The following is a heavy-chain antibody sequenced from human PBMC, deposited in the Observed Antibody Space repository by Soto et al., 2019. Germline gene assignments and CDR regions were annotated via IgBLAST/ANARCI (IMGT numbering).Heavy chain of an antibody. D-gene: IGHD5-18*01. CDR3: ARQTRGYSYGREYNWFDP. CDR2: IYPGDSDT. Sequence: PGESLKISCKGSGYSFTSYWIGWVRQMPGKGLEWMGIIYPGDSDTRYSPSFQGQVTISADKSISTAYLQWSSLKASDTAMYYCARQTRGYSYGREYNWFDPWGQGTLVTVSS. CDR1: GYSFTSYW. J-gene: IGHJ5*02. V-gene: IGHV5-51*01.